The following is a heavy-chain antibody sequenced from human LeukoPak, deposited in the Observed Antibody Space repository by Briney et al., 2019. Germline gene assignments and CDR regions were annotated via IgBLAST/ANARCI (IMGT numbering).Heavy chain of an antibody. CDR1: GFTFSTYA. J-gene: IGHJ4*02. D-gene: IGHD2-21*02. CDR3: AREQSAYCGGDCSAGGY. CDR2: ISETGGGS. Sequence: GGSLRLSCTASGFTFSTYAMSWVRQAPGKGLEWVSSISETGGGSYYADSVKGRFTISRDNSKNTLYLQMNSLRAEDTAVYYCAREQSAYCGGDCSAGGYWGQGTLVTVSS. V-gene: IGHV3-23*01.